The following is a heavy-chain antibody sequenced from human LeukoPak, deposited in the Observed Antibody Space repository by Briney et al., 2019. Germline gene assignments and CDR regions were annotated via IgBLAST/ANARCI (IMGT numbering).Heavy chain of an antibody. D-gene: IGHD2-2*01. V-gene: IGHV4-34*01. CDR1: GGSFSGYY. CDR2: INHSGST. Sequence: SETLSLTCAVYGGSFSGYYWSWIRQPPGKGLEWIGEINHSGSTNYNPSLKSRVTISVDTSKNQFSLKLSSVTAADTAVYYCARAPSQRPYCSSTSWYRPFLYYFDYWGQGTLVTVSS. CDR3: ARAPSQRPYCSSTSWYRPFLYYFDY. J-gene: IGHJ4*02.